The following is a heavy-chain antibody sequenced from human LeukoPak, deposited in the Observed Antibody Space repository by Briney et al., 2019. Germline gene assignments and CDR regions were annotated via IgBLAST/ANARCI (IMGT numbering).Heavy chain of an antibody. CDR1: GFTFDDYG. CDR3: AEDVAPTPYSSSPGAFDI. V-gene: IGHV3-20*04. J-gene: IGHJ3*02. CDR2: INWNGGGT. Sequence: PGGSLRLSCAASGFTFDDYGMSWVRQAPGKGLEWVSGINWNGGGTGYADSVKGRFTISRDNAKNSLYLQMNSLRAEDTALYYCAEDVAPTPYSSSPGAFDIWGQGTMVTVSS. D-gene: IGHD6-13*01.